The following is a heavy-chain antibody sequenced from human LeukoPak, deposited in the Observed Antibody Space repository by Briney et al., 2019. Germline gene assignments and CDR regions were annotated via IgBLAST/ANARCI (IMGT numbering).Heavy chain of an antibody. J-gene: IGHJ5*02. V-gene: IGHV4-39*07. Sequence: SETLSLTCTVSGGSISSSSYYWGWIRQPPGKGLEWIGSIYYSGSTYYNPSLKSRVTISVDTSKNQFSLKLSSVTAADTAVYYCAREVAQGGDANWFDPWGQGTLVTVSS. CDR1: GGSISSSSYY. CDR2: IYYSGST. CDR3: AREVAQGGDANWFDP. D-gene: IGHD2-21*02.